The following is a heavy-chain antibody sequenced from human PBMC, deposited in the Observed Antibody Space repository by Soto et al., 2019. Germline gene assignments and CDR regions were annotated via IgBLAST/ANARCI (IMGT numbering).Heavy chain of an antibody. CDR2: ISGGST. CDR1: GFTFSNYA. Sequence: GGSLRLSCAASGFTFSNYAMSWVRQATGKGLEWVSAISGGSTYYADSVKGRFSISRDNSKNTLYLQMNSLRAEDTAVYYCAKATVSRWFFFDHWGQGTLVTVSS. D-gene: IGHD6-19*01. CDR3: AKATVSRWFFFDH. V-gene: IGHV3-23*01. J-gene: IGHJ4*02.